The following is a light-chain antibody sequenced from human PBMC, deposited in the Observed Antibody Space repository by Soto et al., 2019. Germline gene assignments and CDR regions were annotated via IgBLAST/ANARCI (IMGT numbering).Light chain of an antibody. CDR2: GAS. Sequence: ELVVTQSPATLSVSPGERATLSCRASQSVSSDLAWDQQKPGQAPRLLMCGASTTACGFPARLPRSGSGTKFTLTIICLQSEDFAVYYCQQYNNWLYTVGQGTKVDSK. J-gene: IGKJ2*01. V-gene: IGKV3D-15*01. CDR3: QQYNNWLYT. CDR1: QSVSSD.